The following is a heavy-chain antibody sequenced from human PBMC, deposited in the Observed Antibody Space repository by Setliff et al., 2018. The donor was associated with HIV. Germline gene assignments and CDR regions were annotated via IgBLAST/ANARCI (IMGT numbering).Heavy chain of an antibody. D-gene: IGHD3-22*01. CDR2: IKEDGREK. CDR3: AKSYFDRSGYLGS. J-gene: IGHJ5*02. Sequence: GGSLRLSCAASGFSFSNSWMTWVRQAPGKGLEWVATIKEDGREKYYADSVKGRFTISRDNAKNSLYLQMNSLGAEDTAVYYCAKSYFDRSGYLGSWGQGTLVTVSS. V-gene: IGHV3-7*01. CDR1: GFSFSNSW.